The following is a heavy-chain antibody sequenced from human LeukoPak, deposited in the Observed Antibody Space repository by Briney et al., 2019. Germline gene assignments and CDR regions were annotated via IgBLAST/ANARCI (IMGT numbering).Heavy chain of an antibody. V-gene: IGHV3-23*01. Sequence: PGGSLRLSCAASGFTFSSYAMSWVRQAPGKGLEWVSAISGSGGSTYYADSVKGRFTISRDNSKNTLYLQMNSLRAEDTAVYYCAKRLLERRPDQGFFGVVIKGPYGYWGQGTLVTVSS. J-gene: IGHJ4*02. CDR1: GFTFSSYA. CDR3: AKRLLERRPDQGFFGVVIKGPYGY. D-gene: IGHD3-3*01. CDR2: ISGSGGST.